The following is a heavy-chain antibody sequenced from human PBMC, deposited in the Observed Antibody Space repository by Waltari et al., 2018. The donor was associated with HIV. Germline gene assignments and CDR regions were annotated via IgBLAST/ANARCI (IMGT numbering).Heavy chain of an antibody. D-gene: IGHD6-13*01. V-gene: IGHV3-53*01. Sequence: EVQLVESGGGLLQPGGSLRPSCAALGFTALSASTGGGRQARGKGLEWVSVIHSSGGTNYADSVKGRFTISRDNSKNTLYLQMNSLGAEDTAVYYCARDTTVVGTRYFDYWGRGTLVTVSS. CDR1: GFTALSAS. CDR3: ARDTTVVGTRYFDY. CDR2: IHSSGGT. J-gene: IGHJ4*02.